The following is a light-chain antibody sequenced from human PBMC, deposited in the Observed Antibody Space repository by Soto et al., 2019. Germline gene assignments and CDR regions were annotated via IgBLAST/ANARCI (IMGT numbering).Light chain of an antibody. Sequence: EIVMTQSPSTLSVSPGERATLSCRASQSIGSNLAWYQQNPGQAPRLLIYDTSARATGIPARFSGSGSGTEFTLTISSLQSEDFAVYYCQQYNNWHPITFGQGTRLEIK. CDR2: DTS. CDR3: QQYNNWHPIT. V-gene: IGKV3-15*01. CDR1: QSIGSN. J-gene: IGKJ5*01.